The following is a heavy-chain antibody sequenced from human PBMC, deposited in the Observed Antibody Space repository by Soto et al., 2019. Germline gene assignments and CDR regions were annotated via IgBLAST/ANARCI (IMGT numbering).Heavy chain of an antibody. Sequence: QVQLVQSGDEVKMPGASVKVSCKASGYIFVNYGIAWVRQAPGQGLEWMGWISPYTGNTHSATKVQGRLTMTTDTSTSTAYMDLGSLTSDDTAVYYCVMVDNYVTPTPQDVWGQGTTVTVSS. CDR2: ISPYTGNT. CDR1: GYIFVNYG. CDR3: VMVDNYVTPTPQDV. D-gene: IGHD3-16*01. V-gene: IGHV1-18*01. J-gene: IGHJ6*02.